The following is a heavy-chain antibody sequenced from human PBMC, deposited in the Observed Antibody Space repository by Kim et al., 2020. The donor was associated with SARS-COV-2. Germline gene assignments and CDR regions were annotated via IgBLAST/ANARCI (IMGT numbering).Heavy chain of an antibody. D-gene: IGHD3-22*01. J-gene: IGHJ4*02. CDR2: TYYRSKWYN. CDR3: ARETLQRITMIVAPLGIDY. CDR1: GDSVSSNSAA. Sequence: SQTLSLTCAISGDSVSSNSAAWNWIRQSPSRGLEWLGRTYYRSKWYNDYAVSVKSRITINPDTSKNQFSLQLNSVTPEDTAVYYCARETLQRITMIVAPLGIDYWGQGTLVTVSS. V-gene: IGHV6-1*01.